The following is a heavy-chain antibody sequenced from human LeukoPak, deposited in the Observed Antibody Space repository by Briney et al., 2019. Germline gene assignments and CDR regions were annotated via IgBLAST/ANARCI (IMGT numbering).Heavy chain of an antibody. CDR1: GGTFSTNP. CDR2: IVPILGTT. Sequence: ASVQVSCKATGGTFSTNPITWVRQAPGQGPEWMGRIVPILGTTDYAHNFEGRVTITADKPTTAASLELSSLRSDHTAVSYCATRAASAVLDYMHVWGEGTTVTV. V-gene: IGHV1-69*08. J-gene: IGHJ6*03. D-gene: IGHD2-2*03. CDR3: ATRAASAVLDYMHV.